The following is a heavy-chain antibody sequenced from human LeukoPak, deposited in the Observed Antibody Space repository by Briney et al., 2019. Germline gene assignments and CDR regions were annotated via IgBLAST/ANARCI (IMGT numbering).Heavy chain of an antibody. D-gene: IGHD3-10*01. CDR2: ISGSGGST. CDR1: GFTFSSYA. J-gene: IGHJ4*02. CDR3: AKDLKITMVRGFDY. V-gene: IGHV3-23*01. Sequence: GGSLRLSCAASGFTFSSYAMSWVRQAPGKGLEWVSAISGSGGSTYYADSVKGRFTISRDNSKNTLYLQTNSLRAEDTAVYYCAKDLKITMVRGFDYWGQGTLVTVSS.